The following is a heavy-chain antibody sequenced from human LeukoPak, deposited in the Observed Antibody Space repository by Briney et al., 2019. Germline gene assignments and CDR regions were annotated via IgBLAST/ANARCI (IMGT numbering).Heavy chain of an antibody. D-gene: IGHD3-10*01. CDR2: ISSSSSYI. V-gene: IGHV3-21*01. CDR1: GFTFSSYS. J-gene: IGHJ4*02. CDR3: ARHDYYGSGSYYRGAPVDY. Sequence: PGGSLRLSCAASGFTFSSYSMNWVRQAPGKGLEWVSSISSSSSYIYYADSVKGRFTISRDNDKTSLYLQMNSLRAEDTAVYYCARHDYYGSGSYYRGAPVDYWGQGTLVTVSS.